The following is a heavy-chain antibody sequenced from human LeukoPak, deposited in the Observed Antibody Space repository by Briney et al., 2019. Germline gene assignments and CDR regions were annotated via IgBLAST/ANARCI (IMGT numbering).Heavy chain of an antibody. D-gene: IGHD3-22*01. Sequence: PSGSPSLTCTLSVASISIYYWCWVPPPAGGGLEWVGRIYTSGSTYYNPSLKSRVTISVDKSKNHFSLKLSSVTAADTAVYYCARDDGGSGYYYSNYWGQGTLVTVSS. CDR3: ARDDGGSGYYYSNY. CDR2: IYTSGST. V-gene: IGHV4-4*07. CDR1: VASISIYY. J-gene: IGHJ4*02.